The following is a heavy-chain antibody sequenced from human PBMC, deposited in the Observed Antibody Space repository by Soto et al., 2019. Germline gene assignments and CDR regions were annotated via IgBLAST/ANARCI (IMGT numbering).Heavy chain of an antibody. CDR1: GGTFSSYA. V-gene: IGHV1-69*01. CDR3: AREGGPAASRDDAFDI. CDR2: IIPIFGTA. J-gene: IGHJ3*02. D-gene: IGHD6-13*01. Sequence: QVQLVQSGAEVKKPGSSVKVSCKASGGTFSSYAISWVRQAPGQGLEWIGGIIPIFGTANYAQKFQGRVTITADESTSTAYMELSSLRSEDTAVYYCAREGGPAASRDDAFDIWGQGTMVTVSS.